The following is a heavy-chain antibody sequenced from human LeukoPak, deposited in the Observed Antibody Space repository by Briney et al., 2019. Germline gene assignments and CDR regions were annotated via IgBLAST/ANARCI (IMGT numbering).Heavy chain of an antibody. CDR2: IYYSGST. V-gene: IGHV4-59*01. CDR3: ASLTQGVGPYYFDY. CDR1: GGSISSYY. D-gene: IGHD1-14*01. Sequence: SETLSLTCTVSGGSISSYYWSWIRQPPGKGLEWIGYIYYSGSTNYNPSLKSRVTISIDTSKNQFSLNLSSVTAADTAVYYCASLTQGVGPYYFDYWGQGTLVTVSS. J-gene: IGHJ4*02.